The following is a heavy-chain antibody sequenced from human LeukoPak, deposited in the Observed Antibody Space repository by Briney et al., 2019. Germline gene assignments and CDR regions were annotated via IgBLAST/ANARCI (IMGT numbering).Heavy chain of an antibody. CDR2: INHSGRT. CDR3: ARDPNTVVTLPNYFDF. J-gene: IGHJ4*02. Sequence: SETLSLTCTVSGGSYFGSHWNWIRQSPEKGLEWIGEINHSGRTNYNPSLKSRVTISVDTSKSQFFLKLTSVTAADTAVYYCARDPNTVVTLPNYFDFGGQGPRIIVSA. D-gene: IGHD4-23*01. CDR1: GGSYFGSH. V-gene: IGHV4-34*01.